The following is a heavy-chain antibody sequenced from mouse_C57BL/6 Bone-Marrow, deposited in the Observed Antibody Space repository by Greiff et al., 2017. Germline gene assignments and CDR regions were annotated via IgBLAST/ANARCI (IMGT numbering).Heavy chain of an antibody. CDR3: TAYEYPFAY. D-gene: IGHD2-4*01. Sequence: EVQLQQSGAELVRPGASVKLSCTASGFNIKDYYMHWVKQRPEQGLEWIGWIDPENGDTEYASKFQGKATITADTSSNTAYLQLSSLTSSDTAVYYCTAYEYPFAYWGQGTLVTVSA. V-gene: IGHV14-4*01. CDR2: IDPENGDT. CDR1: GFNIKDYY. J-gene: IGHJ3*01.